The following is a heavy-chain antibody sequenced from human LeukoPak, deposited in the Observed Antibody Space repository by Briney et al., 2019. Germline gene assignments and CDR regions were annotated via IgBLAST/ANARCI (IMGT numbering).Heavy chain of an antibody. Sequence: SETLSLTCTVSGGSISSGGYYWSWIRQHPGKGLEWIGYIYYSGSTYYNPSLRSRVTISVDTSKNQFSLKLSSVTAADTAVYFCARRRVVVASTDGASGAFDIWGQGTMVTVSS. CDR1: GGSISSGGYY. D-gene: IGHD2-15*01. V-gene: IGHV4-31*03. J-gene: IGHJ3*02. CDR3: ARRRVVVASTDGASGAFDI. CDR2: IYYSGST.